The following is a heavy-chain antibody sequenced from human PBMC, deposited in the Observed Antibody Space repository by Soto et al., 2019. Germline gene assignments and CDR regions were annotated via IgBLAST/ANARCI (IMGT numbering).Heavy chain of an antibody. D-gene: IGHD3-3*01. CDR3: ATRITVFGLLIPPFDP. CDR2: INHTGGT. Sequence: KASETLSLTCAFYCGSVSGYYWNWIRQPPGKGLEWIGEINHTGGTHYNPSLKSRVTMSVDTSKNQFSLRLSSVTAADTAIYYCATRITVFGLLIPPFDPWGQGTQVTVSS. CDR1: CGSVSGYY. V-gene: IGHV4-34*01. J-gene: IGHJ5*02.